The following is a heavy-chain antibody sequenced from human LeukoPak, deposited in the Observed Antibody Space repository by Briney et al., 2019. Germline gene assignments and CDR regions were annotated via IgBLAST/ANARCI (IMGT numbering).Heavy chain of an antibody. CDR1: GFNFNNFG. D-gene: IGHD1-26*01. J-gene: IGHJ4*02. Sequence: GGSLRLSCAASGFNFNNFGMHWVRQAPGKGLNWVALISSDGSSKYYPDSVKGRFTISRDNSKNTLCLQMNSLRPDDTAVYYCAKDRGSGRRAIDYWGQGTLVTVSS. CDR3: AKDRGSGRRAIDY. V-gene: IGHV3-30*18. CDR2: ISSDGSSK.